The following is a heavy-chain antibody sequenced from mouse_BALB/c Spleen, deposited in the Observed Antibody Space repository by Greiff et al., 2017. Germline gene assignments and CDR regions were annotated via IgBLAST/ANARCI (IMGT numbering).Heavy chain of an antibody. Sequence: VQLQQSGAELVKPGASVKLSCTASGFNIQDTYMHWVKQRPEQGLEWIGRLDPANGNTKYDPKFQGKATITADTSSNTAYLQLSSLTSEDTAVYYGARYNYGYVEDAMDYWGQGTSVTVSS. CDR3: ARYNYGYVEDAMDY. D-gene: IGHD1-2*01. V-gene: IGHV14-3*02. CDR1: GFNIQDTY. J-gene: IGHJ4*01. CDR2: LDPANGNT.